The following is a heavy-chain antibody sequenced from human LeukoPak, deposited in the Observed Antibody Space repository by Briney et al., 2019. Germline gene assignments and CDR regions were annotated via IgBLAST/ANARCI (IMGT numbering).Heavy chain of an antibody. CDR2: ISSSGSNI. V-gene: IGHV3-11*01. D-gene: IGHD6-25*01. J-gene: IGHJ4*02. CDR3: ARVRRPSGEADY. Sequence: GGSLRLSCAASGFTFSDYYTSWIRQAPGKGLEWVSYISSSGSNIYYADSGKGRFTISRDNAKNSLYLQMNSLRAEDTAVYYCARVRRPSGEADYWGQGTLVTVSS. CDR1: GFTFSDYY.